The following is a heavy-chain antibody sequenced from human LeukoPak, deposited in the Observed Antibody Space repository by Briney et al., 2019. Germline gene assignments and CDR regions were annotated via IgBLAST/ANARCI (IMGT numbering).Heavy chain of an antibody. V-gene: IGHV1-24*01. Sequence: WASVKVSFKVSGYTLTELSMHWVRQAPGKGLEWMGGFDPEDGETIYAQKFQGRVTMTEDTSTDTAYMELSSLRSEDTAVYYCATSLSSGWYLNFDYWGQGTLVTVSS. CDR3: ATSLSSGWYLNFDY. CDR2: FDPEDGET. D-gene: IGHD6-19*01. J-gene: IGHJ4*02. CDR1: GYTLTELS.